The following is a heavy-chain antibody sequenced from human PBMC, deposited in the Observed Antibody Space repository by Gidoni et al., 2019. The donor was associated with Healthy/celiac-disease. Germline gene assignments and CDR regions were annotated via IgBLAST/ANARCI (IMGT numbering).Heavy chain of an antibody. D-gene: IGHD4-17*01. CDR1: GFTVSSYA. Sequence: EVQLVESGGGLVQPGGSLRLSCAASGFTVSSYAISWVRQAPGKGLEWVSAISGSGGSTYYADSVKGRFTISRDNSKNTLYLQMNSLRAEDTAVYYCAERDTYGDYNWFDPWGQGTLVTVSS. CDR3: AERDTYGDYNWFDP. CDR2: ISGSGGST. V-gene: IGHV3-23*04. J-gene: IGHJ5*02.